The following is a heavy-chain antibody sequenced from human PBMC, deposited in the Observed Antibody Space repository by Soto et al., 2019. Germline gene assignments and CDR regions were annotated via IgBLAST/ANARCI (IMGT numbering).Heavy chain of an antibody. V-gene: IGHV1-24*01. D-gene: IGHD5-18*01. CDR3: ARTASGYSYGVYDY. Sequence: ASVKVSCKVSGYTLTELSMHWVRQAPGKGLEWMGGFDPEDGETIYAQKLQGRVTMTTDTSTSTAYMELSSLRSEDTAVYYCARTASGYSYGVYDYWGQGTLVTVSS. CDR2: FDPEDGET. J-gene: IGHJ4*02. CDR1: GYTLTELS.